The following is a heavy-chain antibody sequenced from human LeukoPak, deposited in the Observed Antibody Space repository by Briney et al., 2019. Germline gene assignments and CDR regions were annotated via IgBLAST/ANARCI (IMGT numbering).Heavy chain of an antibody. J-gene: IGHJ4*02. CDR1: GYSISSGYY. CDR3: ARSGTTMVRGVMSFDY. CDR2: INHSGST. V-gene: IGHV4-38-2*02. D-gene: IGHD3-10*01. Sequence: SETLSLTCTVSGYSISSGYYWSWIRQPPGKGLEWIGEINHSGSTNYNPSLKSRVTISVDTSKNQFSLKLSSVTAADTAVYYCARSGTTMVRGVMSFDYWGQGTLVTVSS.